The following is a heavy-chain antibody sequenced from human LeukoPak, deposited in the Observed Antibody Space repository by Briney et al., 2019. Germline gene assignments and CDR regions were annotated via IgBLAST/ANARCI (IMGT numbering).Heavy chain of an antibody. CDR3: AKAAAGSQHPYYYYYYLDV. D-gene: IGHD6-13*01. CDR1: GYTFTGYY. CDR2: INPNSGGT. Sequence: ASVKVSCKASGYTFTGYYMHWVRQAPGQGLEWMGWINPNSGGTNYAQKFQGRVTMTRDTSISTAYMELSRLRSDDTAVYYCAKAAAGSQHPYYYYYYLDVWGTGTTVTISS. V-gene: IGHV1-2*02. J-gene: IGHJ6*03.